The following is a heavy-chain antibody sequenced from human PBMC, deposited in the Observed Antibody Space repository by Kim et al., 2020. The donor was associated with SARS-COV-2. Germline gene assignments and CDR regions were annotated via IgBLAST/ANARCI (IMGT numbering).Heavy chain of an antibody. CDR3: ARDDTAGNIDY. Sequence: GGSLRLSCAASGFTFSFYYMGWARQAPGKGLEWLANINHDGSVKAYVDSVKGRFTISRVNAKNSLFLQMNSLRAEDTAVYVCARDDTAGNIDYWGQGTLVTVSS. CDR2: INHDGSVK. D-gene: IGHD3-10*01. V-gene: IGHV3-7*03. J-gene: IGHJ4*02. CDR1: GFTFSFYY.